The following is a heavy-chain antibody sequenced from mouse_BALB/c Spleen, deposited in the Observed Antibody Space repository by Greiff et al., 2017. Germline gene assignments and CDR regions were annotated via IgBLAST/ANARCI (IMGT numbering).Heavy chain of an antibody. CDR3: ARGGDYGRFAY. Sequence: EVQLVESGGGLVKPGGSLKLSCAASGFTFSSYAMSWVRQTPEKRLEWVASISSGGSTYYPDSVKGRFTISRDNARNILYLQMSSLRSEDTAMYYCARGGDYGRFAYWGQGTLVTVSA. CDR2: ISSGGST. D-gene: IGHD2-4*01. J-gene: IGHJ3*01. CDR1: GFTFSSYA. V-gene: IGHV5-6-5*01.